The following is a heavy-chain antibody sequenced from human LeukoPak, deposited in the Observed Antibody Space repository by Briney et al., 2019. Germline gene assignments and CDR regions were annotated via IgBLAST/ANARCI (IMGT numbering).Heavy chain of an antibody. Sequence: ASVKVSCKASGYTFTGYYMHWVRQAPGQGLEWMGWINPNSGGTNYAQKFQGRVTMTRDTSISTAYMELSRLRSDDTAVCYCARAPLLCSGGSCYSGWFDPWGQGTLVTVSS. J-gene: IGHJ5*02. D-gene: IGHD2-15*01. V-gene: IGHV1-2*02. CDR1: GYTFTGYY. CDR3: ARAPLLCSGGSCYSGWFDP. CDR2: INPNSGGT.